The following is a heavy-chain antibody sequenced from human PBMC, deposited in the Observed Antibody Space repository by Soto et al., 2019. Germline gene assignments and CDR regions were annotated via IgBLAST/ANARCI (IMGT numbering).Heavy chain of an antibody. CDR2: IRSKAYGGTT. J-gene: IGHJ6*02. Sequence: GGSLRLSCTASGFTFGDYAMSWFRQAPGKGLEWVGFIRSKAYGGTTEYAASVKGRFTISRDDSKSIAYLQMNSLKTEDTAVYYCTRALRLERVRYGMDVWGQGTTVIVSS. D-gene: IGHD1-1*01. CDR3: TRALRLERVRYGMDV. V-gene: IGHV3-49*03. CDR1: GFTFGDYA.